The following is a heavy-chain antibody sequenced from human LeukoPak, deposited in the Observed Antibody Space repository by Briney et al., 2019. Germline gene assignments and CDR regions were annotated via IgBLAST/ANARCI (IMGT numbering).Heavy chain of an antibody. CDR1: GFTFSTYS. J-gene: IGHJ3*02. Sequence: PGGSLRLSCAASGFTFSTYSMNWVRQPPGKGLEWVSYISSSSSTIYYADSVKGRFTISRDNAKNSLYLQMNSLRAEDTAVYYCASMDIVVVPAVTDDAFDIWGQGTMVTVSS. CDR2: ISSSSSTI. CDR3: ASMDIVVVPAVTDDAFDI. D-gene: IGHD2-2*03. V-gene: IGHV3-48*01.